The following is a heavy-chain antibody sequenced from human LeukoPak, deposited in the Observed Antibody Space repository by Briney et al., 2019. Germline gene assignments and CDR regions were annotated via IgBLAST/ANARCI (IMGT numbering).Heavy chain of an antibody. V-gene: IGHV4-59*08. CDR1: GGSISSYY. Sequence: SETLSLTCTVSGGSISSYYWSWIRQPPGKGLEWIGYIYYSGSTNYNPSLKSRVTISVDTSKNQFSLKLSSVTAADTAVYYCARGDYGDYYYYYMDVWGKGTTVTVSS. D-gene: IGHD4-17*01. CDR2: IYYSGST. CDR3: ARGDYGDYYYYYMDV. J-gene: IGHJ6*03.